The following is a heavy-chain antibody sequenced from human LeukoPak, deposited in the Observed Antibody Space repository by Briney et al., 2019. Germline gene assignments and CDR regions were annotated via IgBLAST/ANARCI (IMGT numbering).Heavy chain of an antibody. Sequence: ASVKVSCKTSGYSFTDYYMHWVRQAPGQGLEWMGWINPKSGGTSSAQKFQSRVTMTRDPSITTVYMEVRWLTSDDTAIYYCARADRVDGGPYLIGPWGQGTLVTVSS. J-gene: IGHJ5*02. CDR3: ARADRVDGGPYLIGP. CDR1: GYSFTDYY. CDR2: INPKSGGT. V-gene: IGHV1-2*02. D-gene: IGHD3-16*01.